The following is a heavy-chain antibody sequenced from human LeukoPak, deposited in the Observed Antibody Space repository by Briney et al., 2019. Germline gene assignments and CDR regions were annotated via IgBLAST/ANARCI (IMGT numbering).Heavy chain of an antibody. V-gene: IGHV3-30*04. Sequence: GGSLRLSCAASGFTFSSYAMHWVRQAPGKGLEWVAVISYDGSNKYYADSVKGRFTISRDNSKNTLYLQMNSPRPDDTAVYYCAKGYANYYMDVWGRGTTVTISS. J-gene: IGHJ6*03. CDR2: ISYDGSNK. CDR3: AKGYANYYMDV. D-gene: IGHD5-12*01. CDR1: GFTFSSYA.